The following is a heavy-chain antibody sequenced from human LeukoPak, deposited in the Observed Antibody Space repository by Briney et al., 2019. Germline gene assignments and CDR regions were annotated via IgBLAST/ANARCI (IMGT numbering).Heavy chain of an antibody. D-gene: IGHD3-22*01. CDR3: ARDHFQSYYYDSSGYYS. Sequence: ASVKVSCKASGGTFSSYAISWVRQAPGQGLEWMGGIIPIFGTANYAQEFQGRVTITTDESTSTAYMELSSLRSEDTAVYYCARDHFQSYYYDSSGYYSWGQGTLVTASS. V-gene: IGHV1-69*05. J-gene: IGHJ4*02. CDR2: IIPIFGTA. CDR1: GGTFSSYA.